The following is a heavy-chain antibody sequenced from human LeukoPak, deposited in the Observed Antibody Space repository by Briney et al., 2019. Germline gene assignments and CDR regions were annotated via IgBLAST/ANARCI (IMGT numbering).Heavy chain of an antibody. J-gene: IGHJ3*01. CDR1: DGSISGYY. V-gene: IGHV4-59*08. Sequence: RSETLFLTCTVSDGSISGYYWSWIRQPPGKGLEWIGHIYYSGGTYYNPSLESRVTISIDTSKNQFSLKLTSVTAADTAIYYCARRWRQAFDFWGPRTILTVSS. CDR3: ARRWRQAFDF. CDR2: IYYSGGT. D-gene: IGHD5-24*01.